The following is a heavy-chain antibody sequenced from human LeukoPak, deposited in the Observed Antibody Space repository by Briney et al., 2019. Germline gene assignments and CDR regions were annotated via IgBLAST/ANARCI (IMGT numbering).Heavy chain of an antibody. V-gene: IGHV3-7*01. CDR1: GFNFSTHA. J-gene: IGHJ6*02. CDR2: IKQVGSEK. Sequence: GGSLRLSCAVSGFNFSTHAMSWVRQAPGKGLEWVANIKQVGSEKYYVDSVKGRFTISRDNAKNSLYLQMNSLRAEDTAVYYCARGDYYYGMDVWGQGTTVTVSS. CDR3: ARGDYYYGMDV.